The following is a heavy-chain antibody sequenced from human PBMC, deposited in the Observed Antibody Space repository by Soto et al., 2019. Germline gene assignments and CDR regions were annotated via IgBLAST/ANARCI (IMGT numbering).Heavy chain of an antibody. CDR2: IYSSGST. V-gene: IGHV3-53*01. D-gene: IGHD5-18*01. J-gene: IGHJ4*02. CDR1: GFTVSSNY. CDR3: ARENSYPYFDY. Sequence: PGGSLRLSCAASGFTVSSNYMSWVRQAPGKGLQWVSVIYSSGSTYYADSVKGRFTISRDNSKNTLYLQMNSLRVEDTAVYYCARENSYPYFDYWGQGTQVTSPQ.